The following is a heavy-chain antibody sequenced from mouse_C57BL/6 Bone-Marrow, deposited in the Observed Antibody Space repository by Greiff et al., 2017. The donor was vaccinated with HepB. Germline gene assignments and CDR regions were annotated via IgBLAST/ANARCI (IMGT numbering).Heavy chain of an antibody. CDR2: ISNGGGST. J-gene: IGHJ3*01. CDR1: GFTFSDYY. CDR3: ARQSLNYGSSPFAY. Sequence: EVKLQESGGGLVQPGGSLKLSCAASGFTFSDYYMYWVRQTPEKRLEWVAYISNGGGSTYYPDTVKGRFTISRDNAKNTLYLQMSSLKSEDTAMYYCARQSLNYGSSPFAYWGQGTLVTVSA. V-gene: IGHV5-12*01. D-gene: IGHD1-1*01.